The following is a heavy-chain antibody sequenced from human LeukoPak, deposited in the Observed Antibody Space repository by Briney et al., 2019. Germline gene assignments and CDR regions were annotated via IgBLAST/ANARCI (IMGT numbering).Heavy chain of an antibody. V-gene: IGHV4-59*01. Sequence: PSETLSLTCTVSGGSISSYYWSWIRQPPGKGLEWIGYIYYSGSTNYNPSLKSRVTISVDTSKNQFSLKLSSVTAADMAVYYCARVAYDSSGYHSDYFDYWGQGTLVTVSS. D-gene: IGHD3-22*01. CDR3: ARVAYDSSGYHSDYFDY. CDR2: IYYSGST. J-gene: IGHJ4*02. CDR1: GGSISSYY.